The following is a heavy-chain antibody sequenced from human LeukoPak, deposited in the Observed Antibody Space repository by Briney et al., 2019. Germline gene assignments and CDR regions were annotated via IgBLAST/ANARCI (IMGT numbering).Heavy chain of an antibody. CDR2: ISAYNGNT. CDR1: GYTFTSYG. J-gene: IGHJ3*02. V-gene: IGHV1-18*01. Sequence: ASVKVSCMASGYTFTSYGISWVRQAPGQGLEWMGWISAYNGNTNYAQKLQGRVTMTTDTSTSTAYMELRSLRSDDTAVYYCAREYGVYYYDSSGAFDIWGQGTMVTVSS. D-gene: IGHD3-22*01. CDR3: AREYGVYYYDSSGAFDI.